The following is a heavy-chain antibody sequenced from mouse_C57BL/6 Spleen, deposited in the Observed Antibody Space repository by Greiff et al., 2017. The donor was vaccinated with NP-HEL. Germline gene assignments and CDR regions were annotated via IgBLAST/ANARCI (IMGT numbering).Heavy chain of an antibody. J-gene: IGHJ4*01. CDR1: GFTFSDYY. Sequence: EVKLVESGGGLVQPGGSLKLSCAASGFTFSDYYMYWVRQTPEKRLEWVAYISNGGGSTYYPDTVKGRFTISRDNAKNTLYLQMSRLKSEDTAMYYCAKRGYDYGAMDYWGQGTSVTVSS. D-gene: IGHD2-10*02. CDR3: AKRGYDYGAMDY. V-gene: IGHV5-12*01. CDR2: ISNGGGST.